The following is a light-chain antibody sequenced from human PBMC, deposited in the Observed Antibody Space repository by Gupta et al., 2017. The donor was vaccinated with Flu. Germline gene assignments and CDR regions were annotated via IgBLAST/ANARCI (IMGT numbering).Light chain of an antibody. V-gene: IGKV2-30*01. CDR1: QSLVYSDGNTV. Sequence: DVVMSQSPLSLSVTLGRPASISCRSSQSLVYSDGNTVLHWFHQRPGQSPRRLIHLVSRRDSGVPDRFSGGGSGTEFTLKISRVEAEDVGTYFCMQGAHWPWAFGQGTKVEIK. CDR3: MQGAHWPWA. CDR2: LVS. J-gene: IGKJ1*01.